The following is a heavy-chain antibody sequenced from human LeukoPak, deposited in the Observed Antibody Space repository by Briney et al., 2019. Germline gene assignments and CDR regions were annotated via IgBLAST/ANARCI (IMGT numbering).Heavy chain of an antibody. V-gene: IGHV1-69*13. Sequence: EASVKVSCKASGGTFSSYAISWVRQAPGQGLEWMGGIIPIFGTANYAQKFQGRVTITADESTSTAYMELSSLRSEDTAVYYCARGNRRYCSSTSCFNWFDPWGQGTLVTVSS. CDR1: GGTFSSYA. D-gene: IGHD2-2*01. J-gene: IGHJ5*02. CDR2: IIPIFGTA. CDR3: ARGNRRYCSSTSCFNWFDP.